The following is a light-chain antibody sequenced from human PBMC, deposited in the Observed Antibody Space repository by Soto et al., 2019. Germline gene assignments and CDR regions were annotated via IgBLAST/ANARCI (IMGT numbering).Light chain of an antibody. Sequence: DIVMTQSPDSLAVSLGERATINCKSSQSVLYSSNNRNYLAWYQQKTGQPPKLLISWASTRESGVPDRFSGSGSGTDFTLTISSLQAEDVAVYYCQQYYSTPWTFGQGTKVEIK. CDR2: WAS. J-gene: IGKJ1*01. CDR1: QSVLYSSNNRNY. V-gene: IGKV4-1*01. CDR3: QQYYSTPWT.